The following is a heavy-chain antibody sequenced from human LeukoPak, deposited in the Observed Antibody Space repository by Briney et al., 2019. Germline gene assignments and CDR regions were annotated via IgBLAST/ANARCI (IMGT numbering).Heavy chain of an antibody. J-gene: IGHJ4*02. Sequence: PGGSLRLSCVASGFSFSSYSMNWVRQAPGKGLEWISYISSGSYTIYYADSVKGRFTISRDNAKHSLYLQMDSLTAEDTAVYYCARFPDYWGQGTLVTVSS. V-gene: IGHV3-48*04. CDR3: ARFPDY. CDR2: ISSGSYTI. CDR1: GFSFSSYS.